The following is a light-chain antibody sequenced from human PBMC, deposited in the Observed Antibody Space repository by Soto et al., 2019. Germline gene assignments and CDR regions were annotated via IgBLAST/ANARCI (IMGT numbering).Light chain of an antibody. CDR2: GAS. V-gene: IGKV3-20*01. CDR1: QSVSNDF. Sequence: EIVLTQSPGILSLSPGERATLSCRASQSVSNDFLAWYQQKPGQAPRLLIYGASTRATDVPDRFSGSGSGADFTLTISRLEPEDFAVYYCQQYDNWPPITFGQGTRLES. CDR3: QQYDNWPPIT. J-gene: IGKJ5*01.